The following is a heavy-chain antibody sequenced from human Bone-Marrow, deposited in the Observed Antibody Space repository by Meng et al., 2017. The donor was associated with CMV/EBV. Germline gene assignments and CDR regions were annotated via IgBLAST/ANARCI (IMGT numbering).Heavy chain of an antibody. Sequence: ASVKVSCKASGYTFTGYYMHWVRQAPGQGLEWMGWINPNSGGTNYAQKFQGRVTMTRDTSIRTAYMELSRLRSDDTAVYYCARTTYGDYTEYWGQGTLVAVSS. D-gene: IGHD4-17*01. CDR1: GYTFTGYY. CDR3: ARTTYGDYTEY. J-gene: IGHJ4*02. V-gene: IGHV1-2*02. CDR2: INPNSGGT.